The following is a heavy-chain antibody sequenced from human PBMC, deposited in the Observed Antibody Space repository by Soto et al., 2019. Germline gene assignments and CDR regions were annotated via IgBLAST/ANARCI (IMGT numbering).Heavy chain of an antibody. CDR2: INAGNGNT. CDR1: GYTFTSYA. D-gene: IGHD6-13*01. Sequence: ASVKVSCKASGYTFTSYAMHWVRQAPGQRLEWMGWINAGNGNTKYSQKFQGRVTITRDTSASTAYMELSSLRSEDTAVYYCARGSEQLDEVTGRPFDYWGQGTLVTVSS. V-gene: IGHV1-3*01. CDR3: ARGSEQLDEVTGRPFDY. J-gene: IGHJ4*02.